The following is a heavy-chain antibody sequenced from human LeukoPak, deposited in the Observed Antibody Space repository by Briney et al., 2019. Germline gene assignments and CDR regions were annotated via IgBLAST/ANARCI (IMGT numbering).Heavy chain of an antibody. CDR1: GGTISSDY. D-gene: IGHD3-10*01. CDR3: ARHQLRGFLDDN. Sequence: PSETLSLNCAVSGGTISSDYWSWIRQPPGKGLEWIGCIYYSGTTNYNPSLNSRVTISIDTSKTQFSLRLTSVTAADTAVYFCARHQLRGFLDDNWGQGTLVTVSS. J-gene: IGHJ4*02. V-gene: IGHV4-59*08. CDR2: IYYSGTT.